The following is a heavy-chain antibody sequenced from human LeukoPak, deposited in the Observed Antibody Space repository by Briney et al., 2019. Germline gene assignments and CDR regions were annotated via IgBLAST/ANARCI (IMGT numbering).Heavy chain of an antibody. CDR3: ARSGATVTRGYYYGMDV. CDR2: INPSGGST. D-gene: IGHD4-17*01. CDR1: GYTFTSYY. Sequence: GASVKVSCKASGYTFTSYYMHWVRQAPGQGLEWMGIINPSGGSTSYAQKFQGRVTMTRGTSTSTVYMELSSLRSEDTAVYYCARSGATVTRGYYYGMDVWGQGTTVTVSS. V-gene: IGHV1-46*01. J-gene: IGHJ6*02.